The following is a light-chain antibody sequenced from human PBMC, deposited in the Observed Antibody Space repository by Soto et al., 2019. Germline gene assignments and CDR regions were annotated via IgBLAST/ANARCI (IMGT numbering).Light chain of an antibody. Sequence: QPVLTQPASVSASPGQSITISCTGTSSNVGTYDLVSWYQHHPDKAPKLIIYEGTKRPSGISSRFSGSKSGNTASLTISGLQAEDDADYYCCSFAVGAALVFGGGTQLTVL. CDR2: EGT. V-gene: IGLV2-23*01. CDR1: SSNVGTYDL. CDR3: CSFAVGAALV. J-gene: IGLJ2*01.